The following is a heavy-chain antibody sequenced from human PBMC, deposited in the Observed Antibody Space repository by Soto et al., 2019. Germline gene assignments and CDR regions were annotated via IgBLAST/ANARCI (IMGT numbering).Heavy chain of an antibody. CDR3: ARHVGYLVVPAARDP. Sequence: SETLSLTCTVSCGSISSSSYYWGWIRQPPGKGLEWIGSIYYSGSTYYNPSLKSRVTISVDTSKNQFSLKLSSVTAADTAVYYWARHVGYLVVPAARDPWGRETLVTVP. D-gene: IGHD2-2*01. V-gene: IGHV4-39*01. CDR1: CGSISSSSYY. CDR2: IYYSGST. J-gene: IGHJ5*02.